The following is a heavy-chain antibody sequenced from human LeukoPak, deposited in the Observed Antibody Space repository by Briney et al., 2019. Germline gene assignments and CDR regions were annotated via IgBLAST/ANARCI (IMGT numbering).Heavy chain of an antibody. Sequence: SVKVSCKASGGTFSSYAISWVRQAPGQGLEWMGRIIPILGIANYAQKFQGRVTITADKSTSTAYMELSSLRSEDTAVYYCARSAYYYVSSGSRIDYWGQGTLVTVSS. CDR3: ARSAYYYVSSGSRIDY. CDR1: GGTFSSYA. J-gene: IGHJ4*02. V-gene: IGHV1-69*04. CDR2: IIPILGIA. D-gene: IGHD3-22*01.